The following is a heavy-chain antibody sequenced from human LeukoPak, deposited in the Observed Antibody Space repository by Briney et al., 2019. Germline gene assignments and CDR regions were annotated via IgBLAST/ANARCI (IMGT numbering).Heavy chain of an antibody. Sequence: SVKVSCKASGGTFSSYAISWVRQAPGQGLEWMGGIIPIFGTANYAQKFQGRVTITADESTSTAYMELSSLRSEDTAMYYCARLGEEWSYDYYFDYWGQGTLVTVSS. CDR2: IIPIFGTA. J-gene: IGHJ4*02. CDR1: GGTFSSYA. V-gene: IGHV1-69*13. CDR3: ARLGEEWSYDYYFDY. D-gene: IGHD3-16*01.